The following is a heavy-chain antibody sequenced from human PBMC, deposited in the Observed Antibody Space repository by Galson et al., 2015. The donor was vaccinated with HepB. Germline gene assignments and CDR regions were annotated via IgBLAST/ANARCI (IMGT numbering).Heavy chain of an antibody. J-gene: IGHJ4*02. CDR1: GYTFTGYY. CDR3: ARNSYSYGHWPFDY. V-gene: IGHV1-2*02. Sequence: SVKVSCKASGYTFTGYYMHWVRQAPGQGLEWMGWINPNSGGTNYAQKFQGRVTMTRDTSISTAYMELSRLRSDDTAVYYCARNSYSYGHWPFDYWGQGTLVTVSS. CDR2: INPNSGGT. D-gene: IGHD5-18*01.